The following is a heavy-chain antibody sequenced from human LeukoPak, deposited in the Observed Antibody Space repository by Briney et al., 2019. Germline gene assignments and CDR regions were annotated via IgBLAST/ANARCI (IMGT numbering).Heavy chain of an antibody. CDR1: GGPFNGQY. D-gene: IGHD3-16*01. CDR3: ARERHDMITFVWQGFDP. Sequence: PSETLSLTCGVYGGPFNGQYWSWIRQPPGKGREWIGEINHRGSTNYSLSLENRVTISMDTSKNQFSLKLTSVTAADTAVCYCARERHDMITFVWQGFDPWGQGTLVTVSS. J-gene: IGHJ5*02. CDR2: INHRGST. V-gene: IGHV4-34*01.